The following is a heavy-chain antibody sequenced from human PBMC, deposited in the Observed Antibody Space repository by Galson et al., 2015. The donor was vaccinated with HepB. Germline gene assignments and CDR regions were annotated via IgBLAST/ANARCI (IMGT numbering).Heavy chain of an antibody. D-gene: IGHD6-19*01. V-gene: IGHV6-1*01. Sequence: CAISGDSVSSNSAAWNWIRQSPSRGLEWLGRTYYRSKWYNDYAVSVKSRITINPDTSKNQFSLQLNSVTPEDTAVYYCARASSGWSGHTRDYYYYMDVWGKGTTVTVSS. CDR1: GDSVSSNSAA. J-gene: IGHJ6*03. CDR2: TYYRSKWYN. CDR3: ARASSGWSGHTRDYYYYMDV.